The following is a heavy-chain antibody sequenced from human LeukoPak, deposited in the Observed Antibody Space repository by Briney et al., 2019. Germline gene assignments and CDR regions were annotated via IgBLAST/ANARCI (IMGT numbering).Heavy chain of an antibody. CDR1: GFSFSDHW. CDR2: ISSSSSYI. J-gene: IGHJ6*03. V-gene: IGHV3-21*01. Sequence: GGSLRLSCVASGFSFSDHWMNWFRQAPGKGLEWVSSISSSSSYIYYADSVKGRFTISRGNAKNSLYLQMNSLRAEDTAVYYCARGRGDCSGGSCPFTTYMDVWGKGTTVTVSS. CDR3: ARGRGDCSGGSCPFTTYMDV. D-gene: IGHD2-15*01.